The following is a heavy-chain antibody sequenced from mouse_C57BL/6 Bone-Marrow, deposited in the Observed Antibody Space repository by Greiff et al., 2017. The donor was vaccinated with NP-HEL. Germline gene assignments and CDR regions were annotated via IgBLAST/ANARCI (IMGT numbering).Heavy chain of an antibody. V-gene: IGHV1-81*01. J-gene: IGHJ3*01. CDR1: GYTFTSYG. Sequence: VQLQQSGAELARPGASVKLSCKASGYTFTSYGISWVKQRTGQGLEWIGEIYPRSGNTYYNEKFKGKATLTADKSSSTAYMELRSLTSEDSAVYFCAIDGYYPWFAYWGQGTLVTVSA. CDR3: AIDGYYPWFAY. CDR2: IYPRSGNT. D-gene: IGHD2-3*01.